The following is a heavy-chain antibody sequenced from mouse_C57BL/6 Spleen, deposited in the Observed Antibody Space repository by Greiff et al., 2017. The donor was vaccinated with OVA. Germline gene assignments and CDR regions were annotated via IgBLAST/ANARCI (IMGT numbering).Heavy chain of an antibody. CDR1: GYAFSSYW. J-gene: IGHJ3*01. CDR3: ARGDYDQAGFAY. D-gene: IGHD2-4*01. V-gene: IGHV1-80*01. Sequence: QVQLQQSGAELVKPGASVKISCKASGYAFSSYWMHWVKQRPGKGLEWIGQIYPGDGDTNYNGKFKGKATLTADKSSSTAYMQLSSLTSEDSAVYFCARGDYDQAGFAYWGQGTLVTVSA. CDR2: IYPGDGDT.